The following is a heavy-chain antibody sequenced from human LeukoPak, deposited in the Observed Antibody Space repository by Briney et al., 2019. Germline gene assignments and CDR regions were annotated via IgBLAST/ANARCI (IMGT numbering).Heavy chain of an antibody. Sequence: WASVKASCKASGYTFTGYYVHWVRQAPGQGLEWMGRISPNSSDTNYAQKFQGRVTMTRDTSSSTACMELSRLRSDDTAVYYCARSGVDTYGLQASGDFDYWGQGILVTVSS. CDR1: GYTFTGYY. CDR2: ISPNSSDT. CDR3: ARSGVDTYGLQASGDFDY. V-gene: IGHV1-2*06. D-gene: IGHD5-18*01. J-gene: IGHJ4*02.